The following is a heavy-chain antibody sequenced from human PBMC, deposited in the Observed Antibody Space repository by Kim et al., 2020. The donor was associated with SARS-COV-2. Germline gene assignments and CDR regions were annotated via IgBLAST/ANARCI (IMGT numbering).Heavy chain of an antibody. V-gene: IGHV3-33*03. Sequence: GGSLRLYCAASGFTFSSYAMHWVRQAPGKGLELVAVIWYDGSNKYYADSVKGRFTISRDKSKNTLYLQMNSLRAKDTAVYYCAKGEGLLWFGELELPFDYWGQGTLVTVSS. CDR3: AKGEGLLWFGELELPFDY. D-gene: IGHD3-10*01. CDR2: IWYDGSNK. J-gene: IGHJ4*02. CDR1: GFTFSSYA.